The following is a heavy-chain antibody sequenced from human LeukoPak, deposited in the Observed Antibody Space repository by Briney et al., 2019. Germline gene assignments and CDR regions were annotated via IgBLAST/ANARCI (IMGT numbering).Heavy chain of an antibody. CDR2: ISAYNGNT. Sequence: ASVKVSCKTSGYSFIDYYIHWVRQAPGQGLEWMGWISAYNGNTNYAQKLQGRVTMTTDTSTSTAYMELRSLRSDDTAVYYCAVLLWFGEYNYFDYWGQGTLVTVSS. D-gene: IGHD3-10*01. V-gene: IGHV1-18*04. CDR3: AVLLWFGEYNYFDY. J-gene: IGHJ4*02. CDR1: GYSFIDYY.